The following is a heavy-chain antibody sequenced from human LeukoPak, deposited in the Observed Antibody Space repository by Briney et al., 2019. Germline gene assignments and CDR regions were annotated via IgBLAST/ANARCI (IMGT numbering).Heavy chain of an antibody. Sequence: SETLSLTCTVSGGSISSYYWSWIRQPTGKGLEWIGRIYTSGSTNYNPSLKSRVTMSVDTSKNPFSLKLSSVTAADTAVYYCARGERYDYYGSGSYYDLDYWGQGTLVTVSS. CDR1: GGSISSYY. CDR3: ARGERYDYYGSGSYYDLDY. CDR2: IYTSGST. J-gene: IGHJ4*02. D-gene: IGHD3-10*01. V-gene: IGHV4-4*07.